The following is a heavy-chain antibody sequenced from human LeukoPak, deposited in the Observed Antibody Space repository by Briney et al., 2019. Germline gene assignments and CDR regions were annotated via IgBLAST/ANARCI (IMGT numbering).Heavy chain of an antibody. Sequence: GGSLRLSCAASGFTFSSNAMHWVRQAPGKGLEWVAFIRYDGSNKYYAASVKGRFTISRDNSNNTLYLQMNSLRAEDTAVYYCAKSMIVVVTEGFFDYWGQGTLVTVSS. CDR2: IRYDGSNK. CDR3: AKSMIVVVTEGFFDY. CDR1: GFTFSSNA. V-gene: IGHV3-30*02. J-gene: IGHJ4*02. D-gene: IGHD3-22*01.